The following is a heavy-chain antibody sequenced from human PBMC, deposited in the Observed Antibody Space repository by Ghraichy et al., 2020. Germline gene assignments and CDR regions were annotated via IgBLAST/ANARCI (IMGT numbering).Heavy chain of an antibody. V-gene: IGHV4-4*07. CDR2: IYTSGST. CDR1: GGSISSYY. D-gene: IGHD6-13*01. Sequence: SETLSLTCTVSGGSISSYYWSCIRQPAGKGLEWIGRIYTSGSTNYNPSLKSRVTMSVDTSKNQFSLKLSSVTAADTAVYYCARVTSSTGYFDLWGRGTLVTVSS. CDR3: ARVTSSTGYFDL. J-gene: IGHJ2*01.